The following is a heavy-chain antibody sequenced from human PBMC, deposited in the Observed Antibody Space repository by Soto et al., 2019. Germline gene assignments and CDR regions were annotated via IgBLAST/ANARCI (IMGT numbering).Heavy chain of an antibody. CDR1: GYSISSDNW. CDR3: ATKGNGIYYFDY. V-gene: IGHV4-28*01. J-gene: IGHJ4*02. D-gene: IGHD1-1*01. CDR2: IHHSGST. Sequence: PSETLSLTCTVSGYSISSDNWWVWIRQSPGKGLEWIGYIHHSGSTYYNPSLKSRLTMSVDTSKNQFSLELSSVTAVDTAAYYCATKGNGIYYFDYWGQGSQVTVSS.